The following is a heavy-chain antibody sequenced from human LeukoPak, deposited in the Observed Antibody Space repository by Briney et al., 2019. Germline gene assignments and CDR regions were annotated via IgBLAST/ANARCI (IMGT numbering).Heavy chain of an antibody. CDR2: ISSTSSYI. Sequence: PGGSLRLSRAASRFTFTRYSMNSVRQAPGKGVGWVSSISSTSSYIYYADTVQGRFTISRANAKNLKYLQINSLRAEEPAGHYFSRDHSSGATTFVYWGEGALVTVSS. CDR1: RFTFTRYS. CDR3: SRDHSSGATTFVY. V-gene: IGHV3-21*01. D-gene: IGHD5-12*01. J-gene: IGHJ4*02.